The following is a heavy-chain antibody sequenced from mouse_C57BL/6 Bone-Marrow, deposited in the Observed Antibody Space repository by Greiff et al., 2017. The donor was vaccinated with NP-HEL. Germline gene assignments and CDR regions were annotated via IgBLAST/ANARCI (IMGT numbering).Heavy chain of an antibody. CDR3: ARRLPYWYFDV. CDR1: GYTFTSYG. J-gene: IGHJ1*03. Sequence: QVQLKESGAELARPGASVKLSCKASGYTFTSYGISWVKQRTGQGLEWIGEIYPRSGNTYYNEKFKGKATLTADKSSSTAYMELRSLTSEDSAVYFCARRLPYWYFDVWGTGTTVTVSS. CDR2: IYPRSGNT. V-gene: IGHV1-81*01. D-gene: IGHD5-5*01.